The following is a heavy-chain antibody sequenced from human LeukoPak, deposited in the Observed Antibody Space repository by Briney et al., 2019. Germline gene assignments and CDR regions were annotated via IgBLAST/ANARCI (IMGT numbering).Heavy chain of an antibody. D-gene: IGHD1-26*01. J-gene: IGHJ5*02. CDR1: GGSISSYY. Sequence: SETLSLTCTVSGGSISSYYWSWIRQPPGKGLEWIGYIYYSGSTNYNPSLKSRVTISVDTSKNQFSLKLSSVTAADTAVYYCARGYPRVPASFDPWGQGTLVTVSS. V-gene: IGHV4-59*01. CDR3: ARGYPRVPASFDP. CDR2: IYYSGST.